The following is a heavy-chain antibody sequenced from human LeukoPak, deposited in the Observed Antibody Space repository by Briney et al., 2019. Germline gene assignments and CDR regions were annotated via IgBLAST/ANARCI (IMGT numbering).Heavy chain of an antibody. CDR1: GGSISSYY. CDR3: ARPLTATNPWGYYFDY. CDR2: IYYSGST. V-gene: IGHV4-59*01. Sequence: SETLSLTCTVSGGSISSYYWSWMRQPPGKGLEWIGYIYYSGSTNYNPSLKSRVTISLDTSKNQFSLKLSSVTAADTAVYYCARPLTATNPWGYYFDYWGQGTLVTVSS. D-gene: IGHD1-26*01. J-gene: IGHJ4*02.